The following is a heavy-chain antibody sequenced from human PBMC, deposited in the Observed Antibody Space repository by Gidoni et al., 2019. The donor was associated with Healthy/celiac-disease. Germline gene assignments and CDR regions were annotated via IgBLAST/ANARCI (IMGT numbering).Heavy chain of an antibody. J-gene: IGHJ3*02. V-gene: IGHV1-69*04. D-gene: IGHD4-17*01. Sequence: QVQLVQSGAEVKKPGSSVKVSCKASGGTFSSYAISWVRQAPGQGLEWMGRIIPILGIANYAQKFQGRVTITADKSTSTAYMELSSLRSEDTAVYYCARDGMEYGDYLVPNAFDIWGQGTMVTVSS. CDR2: IIPILGIA. CDR1: GGTFSSYA. CDR3: ARDGMEYGDYLVPNAFDI.